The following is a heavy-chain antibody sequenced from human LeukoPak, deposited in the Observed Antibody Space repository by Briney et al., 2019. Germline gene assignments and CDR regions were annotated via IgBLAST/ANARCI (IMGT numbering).Heavy chain of an antibody. CDR2: IFYSGST. J-gene: IGHJ4*02. V-gene: IGHV4-39*07. D-gene: IGHD3-16*01. CDR3: ARLRLYSSSTFEY. CDR1: GGSISSSSF. Sequence: PSETLSLTCTVSGGSISSSSFWGWIRRPPGKGLEWIGHIFYSGSTYYNPSLKSRVTLSVDTSKNQFSLKLTSVTAADTAVYYCARLRLYSSSTFEYWGQGAQVTVSS.